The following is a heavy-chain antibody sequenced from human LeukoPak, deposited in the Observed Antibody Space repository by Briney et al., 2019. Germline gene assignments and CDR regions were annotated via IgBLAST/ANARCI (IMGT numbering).Heavy chain of an antibody. CDR2: ISGSGGST. D-gene: IGHD3-10*01. Sequence: GGSLRLSCAASGFTFSSYAMSWVRQAPGKGLEWVSAISGSGGSTYYADSVKGRFTISRDDSKNTLYLQMNSLRAEDTAVYYCAKDPPGSGLLWFGELLGIDYWGQGTLVTVSS. V-gene: IGHV3-23*01. CDR1: GFTFSSYA. J-gene: IGHJ4*02. CDR3: AKDPPGSGLLWFGELLGIDY.